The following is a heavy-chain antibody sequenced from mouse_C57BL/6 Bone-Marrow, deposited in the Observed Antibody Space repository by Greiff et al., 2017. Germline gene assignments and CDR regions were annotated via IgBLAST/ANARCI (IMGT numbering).Heavy chain of an antibody. Sequence: EVQLQQSGPGLVKPSQSLSLTCSVTGYSITSGYYWNWIRQFPGNKLEWMGYISYDGSNNYNPSLKNRISITRDTSKNQFFLKLNSVTTEDTATYYCAREIYYYGSSLDYWGQGTTLTVSS. V-gene: IGHV3-6*01. D-gene: IGHD1-1*01. CDR2: ISYDGSN. CDR3: AREIYYYGSSLDY. CDR1: GYSITSGYY. J-gene: IGHJ2*01.